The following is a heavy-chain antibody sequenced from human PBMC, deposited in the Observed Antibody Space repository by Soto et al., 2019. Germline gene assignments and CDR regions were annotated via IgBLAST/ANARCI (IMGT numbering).Heavy chain of an antibody. V-gene: IGHV3-74*01. CDR3: ATLNSVGFDF. J-gene: IGHJ4*02. Sequence: EVQLVESGGGLVQPGGSLRLSCAASGFTFTNYWMHWVRQVPGKGLVWVSYINIDGSVTSYADSVKGRFTISRDNAKSTVYLQMNSLRAEDTAVYYCATLNSVGFDFWGQGTLVTVSS. D-gene: IGHD5-18*01. CDR1: GFTFTNYW. CDR2: INIDGSVT.